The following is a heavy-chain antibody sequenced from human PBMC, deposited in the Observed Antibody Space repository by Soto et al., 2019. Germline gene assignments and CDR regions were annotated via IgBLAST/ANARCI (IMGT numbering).Heavy chain of an antibody. V-gene: IGHV1-3*01. J-gene: IGHJ5*02. CDR1: GYTFTSYA. CDR2: INAGNGNT. CDR3: AWGYCSSTSCYTGGPLWFDP. Sequence: QVQLVQSGAEVKKPGASVKVSCKASGYTFTSYAMHWVRQAPGQRLEWMGWINAGNGNTKYSQKFQGRVTITRDTSASTAYMELSSLRSEDTAVYYCAWGYCSSTSCYTGGPLWFDPWGQGTLVTVSS. D-gene: IGHD2-2*02.